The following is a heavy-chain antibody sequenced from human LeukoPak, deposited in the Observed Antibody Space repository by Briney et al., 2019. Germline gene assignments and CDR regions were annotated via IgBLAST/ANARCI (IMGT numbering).Heavy chain of an antibody. Sequence: GGSLRLSCAASRFTFSSYAMHWVRQAAGQGLEYVSAISSNGGSTYYANSVKGRFTISRDNSKNTLYLQMGSLRAEDMAVYYCARGVLARGSSGWYFDYWGQGTLVTVSS. CDR3: ARGVLARGSSGWYFDY. J-gene: IGHJ4*02. V-gene: IGHV3-64*01. CDR2: ISSNGGST. CDR1: RFTFSSYA. D-gene: IGHD6-19*01.